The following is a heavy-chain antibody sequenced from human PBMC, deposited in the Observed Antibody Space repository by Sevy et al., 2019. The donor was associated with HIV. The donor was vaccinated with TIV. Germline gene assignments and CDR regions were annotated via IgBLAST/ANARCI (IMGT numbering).Heavy chain of an antibody. J-gene: IGHJ4*02. CDR2: ISPYTGNT. CDR3: ARDRQEGYFDY. CDR1: GYTFNIYG. V-gene: IGHV1-18*01. Sequence: ASVKVSCKATGYTFNIYGVSWVRQAPGQGLEWMGWISPYTGNTNYAQKLQGRVTMTTDTSTSTAYMDLRSLRSDDTAVYYCARDRQEGYFDYWGQGTLVTVSS.